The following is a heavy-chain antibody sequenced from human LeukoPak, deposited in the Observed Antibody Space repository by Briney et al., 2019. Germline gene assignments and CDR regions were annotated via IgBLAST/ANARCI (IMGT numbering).Heavy chain of an antibody. CDR3: ARLYLPATRLDY. J-gene: IGHJ4*02. CDR2: IYYSGST. V-gene: IGHV4-39*07. D-gene: IGHD5-24*01. CDR1: GGSISSSSYY. Sequence: PSETLSLTCTVSGGSISSSSYYWGWIRQPPGKGLEWIGSIYYSGSTYYNPSLKSRVTISVDTSKNQFSLKLTSVTAADTAVYYCARLYLPATRLDYWGQGTLVTVSS.